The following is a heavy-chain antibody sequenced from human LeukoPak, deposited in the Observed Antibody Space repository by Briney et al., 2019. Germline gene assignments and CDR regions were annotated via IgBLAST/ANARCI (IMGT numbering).Heavy chain of an antibody. CDR1: GGSISSYY. CDR2: MYYSGST. J-gene: IGHJ4*02. D-gene: IGHD3-10*01. Sequence: SETLSLTCTVSGGSISSYYWSWIRQPPGKGLEWIGYMYYSGSTNYNPSLKSRVTISVYTSKNHFSLKLSSVTAADTAVYYCARDQVRYYYGSGTSGWGQGTLVTVSS. V-gene: IGHV4-59*12. CDR3: ARDQVRYYYGSGTSG.